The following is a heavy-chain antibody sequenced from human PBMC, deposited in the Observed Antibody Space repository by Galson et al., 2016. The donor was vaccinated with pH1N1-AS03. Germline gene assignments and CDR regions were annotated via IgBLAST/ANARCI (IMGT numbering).Heavy chain of an antibody. CDR2: ISTTSSSI. Sequence: SLRLSCAASGFPISGYSMNWVRQAPGKGLEWVSFISTTSSSIYYADSVKGRFTISRDNAKNSLFLQMNSLRDEDTAVYYCARDGPPQGISVAGSFDFWGQGTLVTVSS. CDR1: GFPISGYS. CDR3: ARDGPPQGISVAGSFDF. D-gene: IGHD6-19*01. V-gene: IGHV3-21*01. J-gene: IGHJ4*02.